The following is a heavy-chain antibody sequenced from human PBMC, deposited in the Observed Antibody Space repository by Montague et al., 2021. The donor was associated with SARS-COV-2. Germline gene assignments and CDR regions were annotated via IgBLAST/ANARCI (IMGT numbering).Heavy chain of an antibody. V-gene: IGHV4-39*07. CDR3: ARDEIVLPGVTKAMDA. D-gene: IGHD3-10*01. CDR1: GGSISSSIYY. CDR2: MYYSGST. Sequence: SETLSLTCTVSGGSISSSIYYWGWIRQPPGKGLEWIGNMYYSGSTFYNPSLKSRVTISIDTSKNQFSLKLSSVTAADAAVHYCARDEIVLPGVTKAMDAWGQGTRVTVSS. J-gene: IGHJ6*02.